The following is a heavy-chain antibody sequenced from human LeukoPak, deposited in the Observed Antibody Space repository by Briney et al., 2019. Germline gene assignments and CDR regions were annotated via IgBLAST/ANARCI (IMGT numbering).Heavy chain of an antibody. J-gene: IGHJ4*02. CDR2: INHSGST. V-gene: IGHV4-34*01. CDR1: VGSFSGYY. Sequence: PSETLSLTCAVYVGSFSGYYWNWIRQPPGKGLEWIGEINHSGSTNYNPSLKSRVTISVDTSKNQFSLKLTSVTAADAAVYYCARSRVVGPSAPFDYWGQGTLITVSS. D-gene: IGHD1-26*01. CDR3: ARSRVVGPSAPFDY.